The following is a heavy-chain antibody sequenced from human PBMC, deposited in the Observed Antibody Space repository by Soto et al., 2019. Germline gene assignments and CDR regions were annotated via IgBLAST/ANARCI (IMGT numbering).Heavy chain of an antibody. J-gene: IGHJ4*02. Sequence: EVQLLESGGGLVQPGGSLRLSCAASGFTFSSYAMSWVRQAPGKGLEWVSAISGSGGSTYYADSVKGRFTISRDNSKNTLYLQMNSLRAEDTAVYYCARDVNYDSSGLVHYWGQGTLVTVSS. CDR3: ARDVNYDSSGLVHY. V-gene: IGHV3-23*01. CDR2: ISGSGGST. CDR1: GFTFSSYA. D-gene: IGHD3-22*01.